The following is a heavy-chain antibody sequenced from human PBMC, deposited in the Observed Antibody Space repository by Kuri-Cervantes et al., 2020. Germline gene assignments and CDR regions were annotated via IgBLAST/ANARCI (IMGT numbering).Heavy chain of an antibody. CDR3: TRDGSYTSSWYWYKYNMDV. V-gene: IGHV1-2*02. CDR2: INPNSGGT. J-gene: IGHJ6*04. Sequence: ASVKVSCKASGYTFTGYYMHWVRQAPGQGLEWMGWINPNSGGTNYAQNFQGRVTMTRDTSISTAYMELSSLRSDDTAVYYCTRDGSYTSSWYWYKYNMDVWGKGTTVTVSS. D-gene: IGHD2-8*02. CDR1: GYTFTGYY.